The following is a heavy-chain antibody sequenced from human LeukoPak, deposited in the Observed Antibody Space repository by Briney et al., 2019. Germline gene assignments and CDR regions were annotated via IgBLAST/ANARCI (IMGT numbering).Heavy chain of an antibody. J-gene: IGHJ4*02. V-gene: IGHV4-34*01. CDR2: INNSGST. Sequence: PSETLSLTCAVYGVSFSGYYWSWIRQPPGKGLEWIGEINNSGSTNYNPSLQTRVTISVDTSKNQFSLKLSSVTAADTAVYYCARGNSSSDAPNHFDYCGQGTLVTVSS. CDR3: ARGNSSSDAPNHFDY. CDR1: GVSFSGYY. D-gene: IGHD6-13*01.